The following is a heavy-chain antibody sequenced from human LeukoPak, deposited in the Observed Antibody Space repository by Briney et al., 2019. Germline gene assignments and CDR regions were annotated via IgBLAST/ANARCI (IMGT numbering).Heavy chain of an antibody. D-gene: IGHD1-26*01. J-gene: IGHJ4*02. CDR3: AKTQWKVGATDYFDY. CDR2: NNDNGGQR. Sequence: PGGSLRLSCAASGFAFNNYAMTWVRQAPGKGLEWVSNNNDNGGQRHYADSVKGRFTISRDNSKNTLFLQMDSLRAEDTAVYYCAKTQWKVGATDYFDYWGQGILVTVSS. CDR1: GFAFNNYA. V-gene: IGHV3-23*01.